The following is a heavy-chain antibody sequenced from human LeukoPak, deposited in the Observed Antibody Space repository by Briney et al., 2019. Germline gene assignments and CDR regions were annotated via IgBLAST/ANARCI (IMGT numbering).Heavy chain of an antibody. CDR1: GFSFSSYA. J-gene: IGHJ4*02. CDR3: AKRSGYTTGWFFDF. V-gene: IGHV3-23*01. CDR2: ISGSGDYT. Sequence: GGSLRLSCAASGFSFSSYAMSWVRQAPGKGLEWVSSISGSGDYTYYAESVKGRFTISRDNSKNTLFLQMNSLRAEDTAVFYCAKRSGYTTGWFFDFWGQGTLVTVPS. D-gene: IGHD6-19*01.